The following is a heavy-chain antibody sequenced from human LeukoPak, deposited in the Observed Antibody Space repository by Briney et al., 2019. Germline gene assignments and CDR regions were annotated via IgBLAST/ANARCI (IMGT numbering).Heavy chain of an antibody. J-gene: IGHJ4*02. Sequence: ASVKVSCKASGYTFTSYYVHWVRQAPGQGLEWMGIINPSGGSTNYAQKFQGRVSMTRDTSTSTVYMELSSLRSEDTAVYYCARDPARPNYFDYWGQGTLVTVSS. V-gene: IGHV1-46*01. D-gene: IGHD6-6*01. CDR1: GYTFTSYY. CDR2: INPSGGST. CDR3: ARDPARPNYFDY.